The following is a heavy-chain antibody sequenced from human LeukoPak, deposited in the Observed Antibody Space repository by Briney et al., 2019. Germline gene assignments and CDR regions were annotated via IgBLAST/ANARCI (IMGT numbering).Heavy chain of an antibody. CDR2: IKQDGSEK. J-gene: IGHJ6*02. CDR3: ARDTSAWRYGMDV. D-gene: IGHD6-19*01. CDR1: GFTFSSHW. Sequence: PGGSLRLSCEASGFTFSSHWTSWVRQAPGKGLEWVAIIKQDGSEKDYVDSVTGRFTISRDNAKNSLYLQMNSLRDEDTAVYYCARDTSAWRYGMDVWGQGTTVTVSS. V-gene: IGHV3-7*01.